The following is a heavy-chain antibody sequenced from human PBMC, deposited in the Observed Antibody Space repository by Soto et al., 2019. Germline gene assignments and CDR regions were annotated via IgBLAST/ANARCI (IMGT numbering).Heavy chain of an antibody. CDR2: IVPMFGTS. CDR3: NRGSEYDFWSGYL. CDR1: GGTSTRYA. J-gene: IGHJ4*02. Sequence: QERLVQSGAEVRKPGSSVTVSCKVTGGTSTRYAINWVRQAPGQGLEWMGGIVPMFGTSKYAQKFQGRVTIPADTSTNIAYMELRSLRSEDTAVYYCNRGSEYDFWSGYLWGQGTLVSVSS. D-gene: IGHD3-3*01. V-gene: IGHV1-69*06.